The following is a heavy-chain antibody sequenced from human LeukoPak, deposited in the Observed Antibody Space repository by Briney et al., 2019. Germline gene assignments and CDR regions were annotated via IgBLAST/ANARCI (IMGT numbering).Heavy chain of an antibody. CDR1: GFTFSSYA. Sequence: GGSLRLSCAASGFTFSSYAMHWVRQAPGKGLEWVAVISYDGSNKYYADSVKGRFTISRDNSKNTLYLQMNSLRAEDTAVCYCASYCSSTSCYGGFDYWGQGTLVTVSS. CDR3: ASYCSSTSCYGGFDY. J-gene: IGHJ4*02. CDR2: ISYDGSNK. V-gene: IGHV3-30-3*01. D-gene: IGHD2-2*01.